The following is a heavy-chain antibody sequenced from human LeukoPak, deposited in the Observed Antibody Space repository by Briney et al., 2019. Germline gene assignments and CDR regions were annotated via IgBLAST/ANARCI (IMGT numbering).Heavy chain of an antibody. CDR2: ISYDGSNK. CDR3: AKDREGWLQLGAFDI. D-gene: IGHD5-24*01. J-gene: IGHJ3*02. Sequence: GGSLRLSCAASGFTFSSYGMHWVRQAPGKGLEWVAVISYDGSNKYYADSVKGRFTISRDNSKNTLYLQMNSLRAEDTAVYYCAKDREGWLQLGAFDIWGQGTMVTVSS. CDR1: GFTFSSYG. V-gene: IGHV3-30*18.